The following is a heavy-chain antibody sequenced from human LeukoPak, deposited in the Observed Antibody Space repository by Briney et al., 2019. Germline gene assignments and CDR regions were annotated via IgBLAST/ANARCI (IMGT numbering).Heavy chain of an antibody. CDR2: IFYSGST. J-gene: IGHJ6*02. V-gene: IGHV4-59*08. D-gene: IGHD3-9*01. Sequence: SETLFLTCTVSGGSIRSYYWSWIRQPAGKGLEWIGYIFYSGSTNYNPSLKSRVTISVDTSKNQFSLKLSSVTAADTAVYYCARTYYDILTGYYYGMDVWGQGTTVTVSS. CDR3: ARTYYDILTGYYYGMDV. CDR1: GGSIRSYY.